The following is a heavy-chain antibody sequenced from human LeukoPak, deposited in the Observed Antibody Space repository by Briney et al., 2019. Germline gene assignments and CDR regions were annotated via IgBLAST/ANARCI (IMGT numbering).Heavy chain of an antibody. J-gene: IGHJ4*02. CDR3: ARLYRIAARGGTARDY. CDR2: INPSGGST. D-gene: IGHD6-6*01. CDR1: GYTFTSYY. Sequence: GASVRVSCKASGYTFTSYYMHWVRQAPGQGLEWMGIINPSGGSTSYAQKFQGRVTMTRDTSTSTVYMELSSLRSEDTAVYYCARLYRIAARGGTARDYWGQGTLVTVSS. V-gene: IGHV1-46*01.